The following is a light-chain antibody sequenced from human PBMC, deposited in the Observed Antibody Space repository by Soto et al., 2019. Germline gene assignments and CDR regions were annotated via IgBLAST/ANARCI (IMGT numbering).Light chain of an antibody. CDR3: QSYDTGNHGHLV. Sequence: NFMLTQPHSVSESPGKTVTISCTRSSGSVASNYVQWYQQRPGSSPTTVIYEDNQRPSGVPDRFSGSIDSSSNSASLTISGLKTEDEADYYCQSYDTGNHGHLVFGGGTKVTVL. J-gene: IGLJ2*01. V-gene: IGLV6-57*01. CDR1: SGSVASNY. CDR2: EDN.